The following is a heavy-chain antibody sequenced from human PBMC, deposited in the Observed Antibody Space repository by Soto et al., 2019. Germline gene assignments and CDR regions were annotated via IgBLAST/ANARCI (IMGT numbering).Heavy chain of an antibody. J-gene: IGHJ4*02. CDR1: GYTFTSYD. CDR2: MNPSTGNS. Sequence: VKVSCKASGYTFTSYDIYWVRQATGQGLEWMGWMNPSTGNSRTARKFQGRVTLTSDTSLTTAHMELSSLRSEDTAVYYCARRAETNGWNGFGADKYYFDFWGQGTLVTVSS. CDR3: ARRAETNGWNGFGADKYYFDF. D-gene: IGHD1-1*01. V-gene: IGHV1-8*01.